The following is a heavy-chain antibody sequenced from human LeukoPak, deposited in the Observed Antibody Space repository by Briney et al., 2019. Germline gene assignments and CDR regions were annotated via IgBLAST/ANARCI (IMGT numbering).Heavy chain of an antibody. CDR3: ARDLGYSYGYPNYYFDY. Sequence: GASVKVSCKASGYTFPGYYMHWVRQAPGQGLEWMGWINPNSGGTNYAQKFQGRVTMTRDTSISTAYMELSRLSSDGRAVYYCARDLGYSYGYPNYYFDYWGQGTLVTVSS. V-gene: IGHV1-2*02. CDR1: GYTFPGYY. D-gene: IGHD5-18*01. CDR2: INPNSGGT. J-gene: IGHJ4*02.